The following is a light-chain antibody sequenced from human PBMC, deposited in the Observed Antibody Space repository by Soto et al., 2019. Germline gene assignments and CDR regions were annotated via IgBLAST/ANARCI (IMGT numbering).Light chain of an antibody. V-gene: IGKV3-15*01. CDR1: QSVTSN. CDR2: GAS. Sequence: EIVMTQSPATLSVSPGERATLSCRASQSVTSNLAWYQQKPGRAPMLLIYGASTRATGIPARFSGSGSGTEFTLTISNLQSEAFALYYCQHYFNWPYTFGQGTKLEIK. CDR3: QHYFNWPYT. J-gene: IGKJ2*01.